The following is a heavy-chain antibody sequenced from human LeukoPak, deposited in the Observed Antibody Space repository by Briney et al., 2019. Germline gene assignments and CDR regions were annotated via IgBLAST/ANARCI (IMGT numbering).Heavy chain of an antibody. V-gene: IGHV4-59*08. J-gene: IGHJ5*02. CDR3: ASSIEWAMVFDP. D-gene: IGHD5-18*01. CDR1: GGSISTYH. Sequence: ETLSLTCTVSGGSISTYHWSWIRQPPGKGLEGIGYIYYSGSTNYNPSLKSRVTISVDTSKNQCSLKLSTVTAADTAVYYCASSIEWAMVFDPWGQGTLVTVSS. CDR2: IYYSGST.